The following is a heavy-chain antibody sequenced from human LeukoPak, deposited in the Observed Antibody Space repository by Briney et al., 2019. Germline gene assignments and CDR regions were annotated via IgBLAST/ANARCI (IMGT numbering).Heavy chain of an antibody. CDR3: AVTPYSSSH. D-gene: IGHD6-13*01. J-gene: IGHJ4*02. V-gene: IGHV3-7*01. CDR1: GFTFSSYS. CDR2: IKQDGSEK. Sequence: GGSLRLSCAASGFTFSSYSMSWVRQAPGKGLGWVANIKQDGSEKYYVDSVKGRFTISRDNAKNSLSLQMNSLRAEDTAVYYCAVTPYSSSHWGQGTLVTVSS.